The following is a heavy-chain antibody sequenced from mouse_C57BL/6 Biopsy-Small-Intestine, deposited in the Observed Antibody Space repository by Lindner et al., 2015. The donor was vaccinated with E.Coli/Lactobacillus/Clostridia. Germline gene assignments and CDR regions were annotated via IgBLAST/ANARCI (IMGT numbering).Heavy chain of an antibody. J-gene: IGHJ4*01. D-gene: IGHD1-2*01. CDR1: GYTFTNYN. Sequence: SVKVSCKASGYTFTNYNINWVRQATGQGLEWMGWMNPNSGNTGYAQNFQGRVTMTRNTSTSTAYMELSSLRSEDTAVYYCARGFLIIRGNQVVRWFDPWGQGTLVTVSS. V-gene: IGHV1-84*02. CDR3: ARGFLIIRGNQVVRWFDP. CDR2: MNPNSGNT.